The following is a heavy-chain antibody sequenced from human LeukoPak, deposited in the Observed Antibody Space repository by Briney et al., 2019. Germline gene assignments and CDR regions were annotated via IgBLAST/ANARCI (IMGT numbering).Heavy chain of an antibody. V-gene: IGHV4-39*07. CDR3: ARDAPYCDY. CDR2: IYYSGST. Sequence: SETLSLTCTVSGGSISSSSYYWAWIRQPPGKGLEWIATIYYSGSTYYNPSLKSRVTISVDTSKNQFSLKLSSVTAADTAVYYCARDAPYCDYWGQGTLVTVSS. J-gene: IGHJ4*02. CDR1: GGSISSSSYY.